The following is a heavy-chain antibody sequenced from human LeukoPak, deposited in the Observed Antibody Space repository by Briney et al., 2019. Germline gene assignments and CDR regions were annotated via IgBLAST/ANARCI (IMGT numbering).Heavy chain of an antibody. CDR2: IYYSGST. V-gene: IGHV4-39*01. Sequence: PSETLSLTCTVSGGSISSSSYYWGWIRQPPGKGLEWIGSIYYSGSTYYNPSLKSRVTISVDTSKNQFSLKLSSVTAADTAVYYCASEEVLRYFDYEYYYYYMDVWGKGTTVTISS. CDR3: ASEEVLRYFDYEYYYYYMDV. CDR1: GGSISSSSYY. J-gene: IGHJ6*03. D-gene: IGHD3-9*01.